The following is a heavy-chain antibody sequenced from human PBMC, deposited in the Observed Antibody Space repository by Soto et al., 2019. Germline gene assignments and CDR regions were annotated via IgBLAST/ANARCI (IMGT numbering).Heavy chain of an antibody. CDR1: GFTFSNYW. J-gene: IGHJ5*01. V-gene: IGHV3-74*01. CDR2: INSDGSST. Sequence: PGGSLRLSCAASGFTFSNYWMHWARQAPGKGLVWVSRINSDGSSTSYADSVKGRFTISRDNAKNTLYLQMNSLRAEDTAVYYCARVRYSYGPWSVDSWGQGTLVTVSS. CDR3: ARVRYSYGPWSVDS. D-gene: IGHD5-18*01.